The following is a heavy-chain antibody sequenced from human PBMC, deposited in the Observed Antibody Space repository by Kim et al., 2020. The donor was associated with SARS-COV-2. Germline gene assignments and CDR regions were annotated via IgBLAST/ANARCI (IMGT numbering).Heavy chain of an antibody. CDR2: ISYDGSNK. J-gene: IGHJ5*02. Sequence: GGSLRLSCAASGFTFSSYGMHWVRQAPGKGLEWVAVISYDGSNKYYADSVKGRFTISRDNSKNTLYLQMNSIRAKDTAVYYYALLGGGCPTNAVNWFDPWGQGTLVTVSS. D-gene: IGHD3-10*01. V-gene: IGHV3-30*03. CDR1: GFTFSSYG. CDR3: ALLGGGCPTNAVNWFDP.